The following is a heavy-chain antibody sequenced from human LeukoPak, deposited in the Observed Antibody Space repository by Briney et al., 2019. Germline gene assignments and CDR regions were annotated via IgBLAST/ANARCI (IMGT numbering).Heavy chain of an antibody. V-gene: IGHV3-23*01. CDR1: GFTFCSYA. CDR2: ISGSGGST. J-gene: IGHJ4*02. D-gene: IGHD2-2*01. Sequence: GGSLRLSCAASGFTFCSYAMRWVRQAPGEGVEWVSAISGSGGSTYYADSVKGRFTISRDNSKNTLYLQMNSLRPEDTSVYFCARSPTSWYFDYWGQGTLVTVSS. CDR3: ARSPTSWYFDY.